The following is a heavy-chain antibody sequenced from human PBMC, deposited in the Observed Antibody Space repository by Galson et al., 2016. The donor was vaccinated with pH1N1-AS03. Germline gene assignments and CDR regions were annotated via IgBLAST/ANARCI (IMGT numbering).Heavy chain of an antibody. CDR3: ARATAVGPPYFDY. Sequence: SETLSLTCTVSSGSISSYSWNWIRQPPGKGLEWIGSIYSIGGTNYNPSLESRITISVETSKNQFSLKLRSVTAAYTAVYYCARATAVGPPYFDYWGPGTVATVSS. V-gene: IGHV4-59*01. J-gene: IGHJ4*02. CDR1: SGSISSYS. CDR2: IYSIGGT. D-gene: IGHD6-13*01.